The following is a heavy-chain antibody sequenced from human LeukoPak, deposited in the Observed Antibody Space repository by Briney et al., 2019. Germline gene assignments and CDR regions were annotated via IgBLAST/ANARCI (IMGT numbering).Heavy chain of an antibody. D-gene: IGHD3-10*01. Sequence: GASVKVSCKASGGTLSSYAISWVRQAPGQGLEWMGGIIPIFGTANYAQKFQGRVTITTDESTSTAYMELSSLRSEDTAVYYCARAFGYGSGNDYWGQGTLVTVSS. J-gene: IGHJ4*02. CDR2: IIPIFGTA. V-gene: IGHV1-69*05. CDR3: ARAFGYGSGNDY. CDR1: GGTLSSYA.